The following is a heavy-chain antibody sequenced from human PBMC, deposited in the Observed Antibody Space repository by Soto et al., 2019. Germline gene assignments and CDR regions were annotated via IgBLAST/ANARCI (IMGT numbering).Heavy chain of an antibody. CDR2: ISGSGGST. CDR1: GFTFSSYA. J-gene: IGHJ5*02. CDR3: AKDPTIVVVVAATDREFDWFDP. V-gene: IGHV3-23*01. Sequence: EVQLLESGGGLVQPGGSLRLSCAASGFTFSSYAMSWVRQAPGKGLEWVSAISGSGGSTYYADSVKGRFTISRDNSKNTLYLQMNSLRAEDTAVYYCAKDPTIVVVVAATDREFDWFDPWGQGTLVTVSS. D-gene: IGHD2-15*01.